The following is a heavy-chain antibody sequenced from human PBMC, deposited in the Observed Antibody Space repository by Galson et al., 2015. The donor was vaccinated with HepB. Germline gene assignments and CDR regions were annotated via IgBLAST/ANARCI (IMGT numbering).Heavy chain of an antibody. J-gene: IGHJ4*02. CDR3: ARAGCGGECYYVLDY. Sequence: SLRLSCAASRFTFSRYAMTWVRQAPGKGLERISSISGSGGSTYYADSVKGRFTLSRDNSKNTLYLQMNSLRAEDTAVYYCARAGCGGECYYVLDYWGQGTLVTVSP. D-gene: IGHD2-21*01. CDR2: ISGSGGST. V-gene: IGHV3-23*01. CDR1: RFTFSRYA.